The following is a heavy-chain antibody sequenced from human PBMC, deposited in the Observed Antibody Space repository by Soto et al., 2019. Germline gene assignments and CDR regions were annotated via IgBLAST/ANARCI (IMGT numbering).Heavy chain of an antibody. Sequence: QVQLEQSGGDLVKPGGSLRLSCAASTFTFSDYYMTWIRQAPGKGLEWVSFLSSGSSYTNYADSVKGRFTLSRDNAKSSLFLQMNSLRAEDTAVYYCARGGASSPSDYWGQGTLVTVSS. CDR1: TFTFSDYY. D-gene: IGHD6-13*01. J-gene: IGHJ4*02. CDR3: ARGGASSPSDY. V-gene: IGHV3-11*05. CDR2: LSSGSSYT.